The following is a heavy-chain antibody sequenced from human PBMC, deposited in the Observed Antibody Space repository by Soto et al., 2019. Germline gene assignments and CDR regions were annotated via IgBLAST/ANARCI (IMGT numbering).Heavy chain of an antibody. Sequence: QVQLLQSGAEVKKPGASVKVSCKASGYTFTNYGITWVRQAPGQGLEWMGWISAYNGDTHYTQRLQGRVTMTTDTSTSTAYMELRGLRSDDTAVYYCARVRQLVVYFYDYMDVWGKGTTVTVSS. V-gene: IGHV1-18*01. J-gene: IGHJ6*03. D-gene: IGHD6-6*01. CDR2: ISAYNGDT. CDR3: ARVRQLVVYFYDYMDV. CDR1: GYTFTNYG.